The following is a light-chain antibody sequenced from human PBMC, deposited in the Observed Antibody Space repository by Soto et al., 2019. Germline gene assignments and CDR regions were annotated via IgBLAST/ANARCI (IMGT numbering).Light chain of an antibody. CDR1: QSVNNN. J-gene: IGKJ1*01. V-gene: IGKV3-20*01. CDR3: QQYGSSPRT. CDR2: DVS. Sequence: ETLMTQSPATLSVSPGERATLSCRASQSVNNNLAWYQQKSGQAPSLLIYDVSRRATGIPERFSGSGSGTDCTLIISRLEPEDVAVYYCQQYGSSPRTLGQGTKVDIK.